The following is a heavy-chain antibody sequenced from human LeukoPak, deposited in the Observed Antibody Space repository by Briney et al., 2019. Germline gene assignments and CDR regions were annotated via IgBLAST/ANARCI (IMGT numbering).Heavy chain of an antibody. V-gene: IGHV3-30*18. CDR3: AKLTHSSGWYGAEYFQH. CDR1: GFTFSSYG. Sequence: GRSLRLSCAASGFTFSSYGMHWVRQAPGKGLEWVAVISYEGSNKYYADSVKGRFTISRDNSKNTLYVQMNSLRAEDTAVYYCAKLTHSSGWYGAEYFQHWGQGTLVTVSS. J-gene: IGHJ1*01. CDR2: ISYEGSNK. D-gene: IGHD6-19*01.